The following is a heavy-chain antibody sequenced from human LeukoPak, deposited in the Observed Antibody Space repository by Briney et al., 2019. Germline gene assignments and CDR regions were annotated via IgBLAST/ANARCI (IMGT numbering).Heavy chain of an antibody. CDR1: GFTFSNYA. CDR2: INTTSSTI. V-gene: IGHV3-48*02. CDR3: ARGKEKWLDHFDY. Sequence: GGSLRLSCAASGFTFSNYAMSWVRQAPGKGLEWVSYINTTSSTIYYADSVKGRFTMSRDNAKSSLYLQMDSLRDEDTAVYYCARGKEKWLDHFDYWGQGSLVTVSS. J-gene: IGHJ4*02. D-gene: IGHD6-19*01.